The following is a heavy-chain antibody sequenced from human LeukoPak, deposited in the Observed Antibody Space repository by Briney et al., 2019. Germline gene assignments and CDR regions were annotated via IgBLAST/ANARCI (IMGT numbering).Heavy chain of an antibody. CDR3: ARLYDSSGFTMYYFDY. D-gene: IGHD3-22*01. Sequence: GESLQISCKGSGYSFTSYWIGWVRQMPGKGLEWMGIIYPGDSDTRYSPSFQGQVTISADKSISTAYLQWSSLKASDTAMYYCARLYDSSGFTMYYFDYWGQGTLVTVSS. CDR1: GYSFTSYW. V-gene: IGHV5-51*01. J-gene: IGHJ4*02. CDR2: IYPGDSDT.